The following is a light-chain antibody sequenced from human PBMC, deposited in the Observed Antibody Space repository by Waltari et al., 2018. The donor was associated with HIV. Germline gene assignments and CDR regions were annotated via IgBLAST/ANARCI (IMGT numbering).Light chain of an antibody. CDR3: QQYYSTLRT. CDR2: WAS. Sequence: DIVMTQSPDSLAVSLGERATINCKSSQSVLYSSNNKNYLAWYQQKPGQPTKLLIYWASTRESGVPDRFSGSGSQTDFTLTISSLQAEDVAVYYCQQYYSTLRTFGQGTKVEIK. CDR1: QSVLYSSNNKNY. J-gene: IGKJ1*01. V-gene: IGKV4-1*01.